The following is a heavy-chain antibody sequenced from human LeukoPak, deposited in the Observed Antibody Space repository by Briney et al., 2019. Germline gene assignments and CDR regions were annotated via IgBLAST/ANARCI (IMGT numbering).Heavy chain of an antibody. CDR1: GGSISSYY. Sequence: PSETLSLTCTVSGGSISSYYWSWIRQPPGKGLEWIGYIYYSGSTNYNPSLKSRVTISVDTSKNQFSLKLSSVTAADTAVYYCARDHTYYYGSGSLNWFGPWGQGTLVTVSS. CDR2: IYYSGST. V-gene: IGHV4-59*01. D-gene: IGHD3-10*01. CDR3: ARDHTYYYGSGSLNWFGP. J-gene: IGHJ5*02.